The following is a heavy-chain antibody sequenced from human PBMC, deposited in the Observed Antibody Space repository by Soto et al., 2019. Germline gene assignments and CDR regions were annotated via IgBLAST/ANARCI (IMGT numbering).Heavy chain of an antibody. V-gene: IGHV4-39*01. D-gene: IGHD4-17*01. Sequence: QLQLQESGPGLVKPSETLSLTCTVSGGSISNNNYYWGWIRQPPGKGLEWIGSFNYGESTYYNPSLKSRVTISVDTSKNQFSLKVNSVTAADTAVYYCARQGYGDYDYYFGMDVWGQGTTVTVSS. J-gene: IGHJ6*02. CDR3: ARQGYGDYDYYFGMDV. CDR1: GGSISNNNYY. CDR2: FNYGEST.